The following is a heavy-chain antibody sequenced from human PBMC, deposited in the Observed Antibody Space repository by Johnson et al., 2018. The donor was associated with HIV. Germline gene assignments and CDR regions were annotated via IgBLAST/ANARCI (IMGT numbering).Heavy chain of an antibody. Sequence: VQLVESGGGVVRPGKSLRLSCAASGFTFTSYWMTWVRQAPGKGLEWVANIKQDGSEKYYVDSVKGRFTISRDNAKNSVYLQMNSLRAEDTAVYYCAREDYSAFDIWGQGTMVTVSS. J-gene: IGHJ3*02. D-gene: IGHD4-11*01. CDR1: GFTFTSYW. CDR2: IKQDGSEK. CDR3: AREDYSAFDI. V-gene: IGHV3-7*05.